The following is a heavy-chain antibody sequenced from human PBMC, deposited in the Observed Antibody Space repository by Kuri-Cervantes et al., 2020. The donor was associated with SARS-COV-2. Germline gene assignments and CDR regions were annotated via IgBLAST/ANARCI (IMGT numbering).Heavy chain of an antibody. CDR1: GGSISSHY. J-gene: IGHJ3*02. V-gene: IGHV4-59*08. Sequence: SETLSLTCTVSGGSISSHYWSWIRQPPGKGLEWIGYIYYSGSTNYNPSLKSRVTISVDTSKNQFSLKLSSVTAADTAVYYCARGMYSGSYWDAFDIWGQGTMVTISS. D-gene: IGHD1-26*01. CDR2: IYYSGST. CDR3: ARGMYSGSYWDAFDI.